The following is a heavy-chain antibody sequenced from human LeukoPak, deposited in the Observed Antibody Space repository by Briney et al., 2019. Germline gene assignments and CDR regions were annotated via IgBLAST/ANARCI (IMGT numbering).Heavy chain of an antibody. V-gene: IGHV3-30*02. CDR3: AKDLRGPNYVDTPLD. D-gene: IGHD3-16*01. CDR2: IRYDGSDK. J-gene: IGHJ4*02. Sequence: PGGSLRLSCAASSFTFSAYGMRWVRQAPGKGLEWVAFIRYDGSDKYYADSVKGRFTISRDNSKNTLYLQMSSLRVEDTAVYFCAKDLRGPNYVDTPLDWGRGTLVTVSS. CDR1: SFTFSAYG.